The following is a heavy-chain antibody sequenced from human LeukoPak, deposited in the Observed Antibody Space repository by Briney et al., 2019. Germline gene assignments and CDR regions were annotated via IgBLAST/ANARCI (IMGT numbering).Heavy chain of an antibody. CDR3: ARAQLLWFGELLYPFDY. CDR2: INPNSGGT. D-gene: IGHD3-10*01. Sequence: ASVKVSCKASGYTFTGYYMHWVRQAPGQGLDWMGRINPNSGGTNYAQKFQGRVTMTRDTSISTAYMELSRLISDDTAVYYCARAQLLWFGELLYPFDYWGQGTLVTVFS. CDR1: GYTFTGYY. V-gene: IGHV1-2*06. J-gene: IGHJ4*02.